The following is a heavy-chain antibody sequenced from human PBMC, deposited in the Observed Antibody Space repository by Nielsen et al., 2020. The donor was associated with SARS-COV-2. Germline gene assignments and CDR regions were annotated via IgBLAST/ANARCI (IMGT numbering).Heavy chain of an antibody. V-gene: IGHV3-66*01. CDR1: GFTVSSNY. CDR3: AKDLPRGYSYGWVYYYYGMDV. CDR2: IYSGGST. Sequence: GGSLRLSCAASGFTVSSNYMSWVRQAPGKGLEWVSVIYSGGSTYYADSVKGRFTISRDNSRNTVYLQMNSLRAEDTAVYYCAKDLPRGYSYGWVYYYYGMDVWGQGTTVTVSS. D-gene: IGHD5-18*01. J-gene: IGHJ6*02.